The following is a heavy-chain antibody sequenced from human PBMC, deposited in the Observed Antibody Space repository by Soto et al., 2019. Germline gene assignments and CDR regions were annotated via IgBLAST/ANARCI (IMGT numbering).Heavy chain of an antibody. D-gene: IGHD1-26*01. V-gene: IGHV3-30*18. Sequence: QVQLVESGGGVVQPGRSLRLPCAASGFTFSGYGMHWVRQAPGKGLEWVAVISYDGSKKYYADSVKGRFTVSRDNSKNTLYLQMNSLRAEDTAVYFCAKEKGSYYLDYWGQGTLVTVSS. CDR2: ISYDGSKK. CDR3: AKEKGSYYLDY. CDR1: GFTFSGYG. J-gene: IGHJ4*02.